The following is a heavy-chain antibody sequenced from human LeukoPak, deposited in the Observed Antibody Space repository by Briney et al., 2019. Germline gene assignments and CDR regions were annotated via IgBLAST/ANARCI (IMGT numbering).Heavy chain of an antibody. CDR2: IYPYDSDT. CDR1: GYSFTSYW. CDR3: ARHLFTGGSYYFDY. J-gene: IGHJ4*02. V-gene: IGHV5-51*01. D-gene: IGHD3-16*01. Sequence: GESLKIPCKGSGYSFTSYWIGWVRQVPGKGLEWMGIIYPYDSDTRYSPSFQGQVTISADKSLSTAYLQWSSLKASDTAMYYCARHLFTGGSYYFDYWGQGTLVTVSS.